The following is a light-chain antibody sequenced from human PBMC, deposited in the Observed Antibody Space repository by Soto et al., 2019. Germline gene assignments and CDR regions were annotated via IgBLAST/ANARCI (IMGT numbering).Light chain of an antibody. CDR3: QQLKTYPYT. V-gene: IGKV1-9*01. CDR2: AAS. CDR1: QGISSY. Sequence: TQLTQSPSSLSASVGDRVTITCRASQGISSYLAWYQQKPGKAPKLLIYAASTLESGVPSRFSGSGSGTDFTLTISSLQPEDFATYYCQQLKTYPYTFGQGTKLEIK. J-gene: IGKJ2*01.